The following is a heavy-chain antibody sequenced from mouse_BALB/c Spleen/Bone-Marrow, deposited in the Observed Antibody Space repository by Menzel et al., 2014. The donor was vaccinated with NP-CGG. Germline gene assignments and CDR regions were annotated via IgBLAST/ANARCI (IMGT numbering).Heavy chain of an antibody. CDR1: GFTFSSYT. V-gene: IGHV5-6-4*01. Sequence: EVKLVESGGGLVKPGGSLKLSCAASGFTFSSYTMSWVRQTPEKRLEWVATISSGGSYTYYPDSVKGRFTISRDNAKNTLYLQMSSLKSEDTAMYYCTRSYYRYDEEAWFAYWGQGLWSLSLQ. J-gene: IGHJ3*01. D-gene: IGHD2-14*01. CDR2: ISSGGSYT. CDR3: TRSYYRYDEEAWFAY.